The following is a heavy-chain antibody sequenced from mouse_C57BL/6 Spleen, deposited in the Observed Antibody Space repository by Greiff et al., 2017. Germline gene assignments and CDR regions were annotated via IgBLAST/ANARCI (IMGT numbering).Heavy chain of an antibody. CDR3: ARRGLLSWYFDV. CDR2: ISYDGST. V-gene: IGHV3-6*01. CDR1: GYSITSGYY. J-gene: IGHJ1*03. D-gene: IGHD2-3*01. Sequence: EVHLQESGPGLVKPSQSLSLTCSVTGYSITSGYYWNWIRQFPGNKLEWMGYISYDGSTNYNPSLKNQISITRDTSKNQFFLKLNSVTTEGTATYFCARRGLLSWYFDVWGTGTTVTVSS.